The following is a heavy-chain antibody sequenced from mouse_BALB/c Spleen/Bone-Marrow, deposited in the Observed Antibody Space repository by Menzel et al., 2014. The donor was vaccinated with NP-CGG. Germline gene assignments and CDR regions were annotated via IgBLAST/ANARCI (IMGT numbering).Heavy chain of an antibody. J-gene: IGHJ4*01. CDR3: ARAHYRYAMDY. CDR1: GISITTGNYR. D-gene: IGHD2-14*01. Sequence: EVKLMESGPGLVKPSQTVSLTCTVTGISITTGNYRWSWIRQVPGNKLEWIGFIYYSGTITYNPSLTSRTTITRDTSKNQFFLEMNSLTTEDTATYYCARAHYRYAMDYWGQGTSVTVSS. CDR2: IYYSGTI. V-gene: IGHV3-5*02.